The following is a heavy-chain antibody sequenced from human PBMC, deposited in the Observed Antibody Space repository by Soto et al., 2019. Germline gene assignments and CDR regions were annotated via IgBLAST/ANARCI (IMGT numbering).Heavy chain of an antibody. CDR2: IKQDGSEK. J-gene: IGHJ4*02. Sequence: GGSLRLSCAASGFTFSSYWMIWVRQAPGKGLEWVANIKQDGSEKYYADSVKGRFTISRDNSKNTLYLQMNSLRAEDTAVYYCARRSSGWYFDYWGQGTLVTVSS. D-gene: IGHD6-19*01. CDR3: ARRSSGWYFDY. CDR1: GFTFSSYW. V-gene: IGHV3-7*03.